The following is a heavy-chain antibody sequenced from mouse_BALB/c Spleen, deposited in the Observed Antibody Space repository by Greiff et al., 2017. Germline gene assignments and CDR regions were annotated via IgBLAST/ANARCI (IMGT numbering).Heavy chain of an antibody. J-gene: IGHJ4*01. CDR1: GFNIKDTY. D-gene: IGHD2-4*01. CDR2: IDPANGNT. V-gene: IGHV14-3*02. Sequence: VQLQQSGAELVKPGASVKLSCTASGFNIKDTYMHWVKQRPEQGLEWIGRIDPANGNTKFDPKFQGKATITADTSSNTAYLQLSSLTSEDTAVYYCARDYDSAMDYWGQGTSVTVSS. CDR3: ARDYDSAMDY.